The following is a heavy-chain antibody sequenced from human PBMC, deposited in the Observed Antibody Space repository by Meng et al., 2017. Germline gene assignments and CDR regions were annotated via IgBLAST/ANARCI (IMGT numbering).Heavy chain of an antibody. V-gene: IGHV3-66*02. CDR1: GFTVSSNY. CDR2: IYSGGST. D-gene: IGHD3-10*01. Sequence: LSLTCAASGFTVSSNYMSWVRQAPGKGLEWVSVIYSGGSTYYADSVKGRFTNSRDNSKNTLYLQMNSLRAEDTAVYYCARGAPSTYYYGSGAWDWFDPWGQGTLVTVSS. CDR3: ARGAPSTYYYGSGAWDWFDP. J-gene: IGHJ5*02.